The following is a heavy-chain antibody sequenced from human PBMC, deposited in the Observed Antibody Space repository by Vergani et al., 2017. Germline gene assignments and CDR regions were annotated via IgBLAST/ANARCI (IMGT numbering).Heavy chain of an antibody. V-gene: IGHV3-7*01. CDR1: GFTFGDYY. D-gene: IGHD2-15*01. CDR2: IKRDGTET. CDR3: ARMSGGSAPYLHY. Sequence: EVHLEESGGGLVQPGGSLRLSCAASGFTFGDYYIAWIRLAPGKGLDWVASIKRDGTETFYVDSVKGRFTISRDNAKTTLYLQMNSLRDEDRGVYYCARMSGGSAPYLHYWGQGTLVTVAS. J-gene: IGHJ1*01.